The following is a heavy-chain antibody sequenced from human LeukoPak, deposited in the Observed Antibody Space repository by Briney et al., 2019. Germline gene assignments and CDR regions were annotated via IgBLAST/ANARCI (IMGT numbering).Heavy chain of an antibody. CDR2: LSGSGAST. D-gene: IGHD2-15*01. Sequence: GGSLRLSCAASGFTFSSYAMSWVRQAPGKGLEWVSTLSGSGASTSYADSVEGRFTISRDNSKNMLYLQMNSLRAEDTARYYCAKQKGYCSGGSCYYSDYWGQGTLVTVSS. J-gene: IGHJ4*02. V-gene: IGHV3-23*01. CDR1: GFTFSSYA. CDR3: AKQKGYCSGGSCYYSDY.